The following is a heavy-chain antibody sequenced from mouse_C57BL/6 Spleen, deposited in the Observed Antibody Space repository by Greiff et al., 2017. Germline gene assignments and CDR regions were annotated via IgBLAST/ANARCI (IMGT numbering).Heavy chain of an antibody. CDR1: GYSITSGYY. CDR3: ASRYYGSSYWYFDV. Sequence: EVQLQQSGPGLVKPSQSLSLTCSVTGYSITSGYYWNWIRQFPGNKLEWMGYISYDGSNNYNPSLKNRISITRDTSKNQLFLKLNSVTTEDTATYYCASRYYGSSYWYFDVWGTGTTVTVSS. J-gene: IGHJ1*03. CDR2: ISYDGSN. V-gene: IGHV3-6*01. D-gene: IGHD1-1*01.